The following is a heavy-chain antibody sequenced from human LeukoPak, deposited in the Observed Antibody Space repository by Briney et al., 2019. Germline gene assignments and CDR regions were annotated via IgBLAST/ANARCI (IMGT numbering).Heavy chain of an antibody. J-gene: IGHJ4*02. Sequence: ASVKVSCKASGYTFTSYGISWVRQDPGQGLEWMGWISAYNGNTNYAQKLQGRVTMTTDTSTSTAYMELRSLRSDDTAVYFCARTGLRYFDWTNFDYWGQGTLVTVSS. V-gene: IGHV1-18*01. CDR3: ARTGLRYFDWTNFDY. CDR2: ISAYNGNT. D-gene: IGHD3-9*01. CDR1: GYTFTSYG.